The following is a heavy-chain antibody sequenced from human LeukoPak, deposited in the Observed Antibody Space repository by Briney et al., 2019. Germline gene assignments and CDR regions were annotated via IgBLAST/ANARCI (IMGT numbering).Heavy chain of an antibody. V-gene: IGHV1-8*01. J-gene: IGHJ6*02. Sequence: GSGKVSCQASGCTFSKYEIMWGGQATGQGLEWMGWMHPNSGATGFAQKFQRRLTMTTNTSIRTVYMELSSLRSEDTAVYYCARGIQMDVWGQGTTVTVSS. CDR3: ARGIQMDV. CDR2: MHPNSGAT. CDR1: GCTFSKYE.